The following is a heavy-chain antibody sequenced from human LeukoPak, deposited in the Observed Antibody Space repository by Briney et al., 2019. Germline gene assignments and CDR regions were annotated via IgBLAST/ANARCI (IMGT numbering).Heavy chain of an antibody. CDR3: ARGRVLLWFGDDGMDV. Sequence: NAGNGNTKYSQKFQGRVTITRDTSASTAYMELSSLRSEDTAVYYCARGRVLLWFGDDGMDVWGQGTTVTVSS. J-gene: IGHJ6*02. V-gene: IGHV1-3*01. D-gene: IGHD3-10*01. CDR2: NAGNGNT.